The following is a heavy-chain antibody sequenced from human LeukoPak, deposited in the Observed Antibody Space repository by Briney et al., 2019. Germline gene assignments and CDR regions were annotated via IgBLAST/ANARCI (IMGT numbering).Heavy chain of an antibody. D-gene: IGHD3-10*01. V-gene: IGHV1-2*02. CDR3: ARALWFGELSPPYCMDV. CDR1: GYTFTGYY. J-gene: IGHJ6*03. CDR2: INPNSGGT. Sequence: GASVKVSCKASGYTFTGYYMHWVRQAPGQGLEWMGWINPNSGGTNYAQKFQGRVTMTRDTSISTAYMELSRLRSDDTAVYYCARALWFGELSPPYCMDVWGKGTTVTVSS.